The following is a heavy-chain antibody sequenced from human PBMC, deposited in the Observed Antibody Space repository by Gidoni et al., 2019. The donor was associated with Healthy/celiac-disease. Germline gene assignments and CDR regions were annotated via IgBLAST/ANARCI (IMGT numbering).Heavy chain of an antibody. CDR3: ARVALGDDFWSGYYGGDNWFDP. V-gene: IGHV4-30-2*01. CDR1: GGSISSGGYS. Sequence: QLQLQESGSGLVKPSQTLSLTCAVSGGSISSGGYSWRWIRQPPGKGLEWIGYIYHSGSTYYNPSLKSRVTISVDRSKNQFSLKLSSVTAADTAVYYCARVALGDDFWSGYYGGDNWFDPWGQGTLVTVSS. J-gene: IGHJ5*02. D-gene: IGHD3-3*01. CDR2: IYHSGST.